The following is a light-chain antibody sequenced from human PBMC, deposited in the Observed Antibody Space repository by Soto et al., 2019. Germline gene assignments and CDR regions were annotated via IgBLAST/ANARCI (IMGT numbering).Light chain of an antibody. CDR1: QNVSSSY. CDR3: QQYGSSRT. V-gene: IGKV3-20*01. CDR2: GAS. J-gene: IGKJ1*01. Sequence: EIVLTQSPGTLSLSPGERATLSCRASQNVSSSYLAWYQQKPGQAPRLLIYGASSRATGIPDRFSGSGSGTDFTLTISRLEPEDFAVYYCQQYGSSRTFGQGTKV.